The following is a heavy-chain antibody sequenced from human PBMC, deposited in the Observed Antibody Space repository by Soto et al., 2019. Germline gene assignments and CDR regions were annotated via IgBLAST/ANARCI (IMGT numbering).Heavy chain of an antibody. CDR2: LHRGGDT. V-gene: IGHV3-53*04. Sequence: EVQLVESGGGLVQPGGYLRLSCVASGIPVSSNYMTWVRQAPGKGLEWVSVLHRGGDTYYANSVKGRFTISRHDSTNTLFLQMNSLSAEDTSVYYCARYVPYYYSSRMDVWGQGTTVTVSS. J-gene: IGHJ6*02. CDR1: GIPVSSNY. D-gene: IGHD3-10*01. CDR3: ARYVPYYYSSRMDV.